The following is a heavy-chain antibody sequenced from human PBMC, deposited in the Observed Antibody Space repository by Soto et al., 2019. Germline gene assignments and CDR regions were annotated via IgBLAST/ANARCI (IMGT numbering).Heavy chain of an antibody. CDR1: DYSISSGYY. Sequence: SETLSLTCAVSDYSISSGYYWGWIRQPPGKGLEWIGSIYHSGSTYYNPSLKSRVTISVDTSKNQFSLKLSSVTAADTAMYYCARAEYRSSSFFDCWGQGTLVTVSS. CDR3: ARAEYRSSSFFDC. J-gene: IGHJ4*02. V-gene: IGHV4-38-2*01. CDR2: IYHSGST. D-gene: IGHD6-6*01.